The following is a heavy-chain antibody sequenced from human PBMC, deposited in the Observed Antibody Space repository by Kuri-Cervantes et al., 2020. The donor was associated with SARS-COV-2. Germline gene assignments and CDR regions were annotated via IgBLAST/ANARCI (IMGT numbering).Heavy chain of an antibody. CDR3: ASAWVGDEYYFDY. V-gene: IGHV1-3*01. CDR1: GYTFTSYA. Sequence: ASVKVSCKASGYTFTSYAMHWVRQAPGQRLEWMGWINAGNGNTKYSQKFQGRVTITRDTSASTAYMELSSPRSEDTAVYYCASAWVGDEYYFDYWGQGTLVTVSS. CDR2: INAGNGNT. D-gene: IGHD4-17*01. J-gene: IGHJ4*02.